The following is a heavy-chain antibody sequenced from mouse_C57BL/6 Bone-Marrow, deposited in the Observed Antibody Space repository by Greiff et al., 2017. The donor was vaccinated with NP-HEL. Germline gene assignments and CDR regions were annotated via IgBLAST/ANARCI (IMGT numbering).Heavy chain of an antibody. Sequence: EVKLVESGGGLVKPGGSLKLSCAASGFTFSSYAMSWVRQTPEKRLEWVATISDGGSYTYYPDNVKGRFTISRDNAKNNLYLQMSHLKSEVTAMYYCAREYYGLYWYFDVWGTGTTVTVSS. CDR3: AREYYGLYWYFDV. CDR2: ISDGGSYT. V-gene: IGHV5-4*01. D-gene: IGHD1-1*01. CDR1: GFTFSSYA. J-gene: IGHJ1*03.